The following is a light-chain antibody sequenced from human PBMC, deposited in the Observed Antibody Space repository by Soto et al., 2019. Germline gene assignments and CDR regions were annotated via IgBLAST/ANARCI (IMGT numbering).Light chain of an antibody. CDR3: QQRSNWQVT. CDR2: GAS. CDR1: QSVSSSY. Sequence: EIVLTQSPCTLSLSPGERATLSCRASQSVSSSYLAWYQQKPGQAPRLLIYGASSRATGIPDRFSGSGSGTDFTLTISRLEPEDFAVYYCQQRSNWQVTFGQGTRLEIK. J-gene: IGKJ5*01. V-gene: IGKV3D-20*02.